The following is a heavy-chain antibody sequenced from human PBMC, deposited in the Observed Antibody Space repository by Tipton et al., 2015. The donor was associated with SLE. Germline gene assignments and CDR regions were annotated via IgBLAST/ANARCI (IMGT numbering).Heavy chain of an antibody. V-gene: IGHV3-23*01. J-gene: IGHJ4*01. D-gene: IGHD3-22*01. CDR1: GFTFSSYA. CDR3: AKDSPPVEYSSLYYFDY. CDR2: ISDSGSDT. Sequence: SLRLSCAASGFTFSSYAMSWVRQAPGKGLQWVSAISDSGSDTYYADSVKGRFTISRDNSKNTLYLQMNSLRAEDTVVYYCAKDSPPVEYSSLYYFDYWGQEPWSPSPQ.